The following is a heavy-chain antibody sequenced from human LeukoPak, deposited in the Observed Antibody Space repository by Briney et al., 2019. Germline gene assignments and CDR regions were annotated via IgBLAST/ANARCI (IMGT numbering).Heavy chain of an antibody. CDR1: GFSLSTSGVG. D-gene: IGHD4-17*01. Sequence: ESGPTLVNPTQTLTLTCTFSGFSLSTSGVGVGWIRQPPGKALEWLALIYWDDDKYYIPSLKNRLTITKDTSKNQVVLTMTNLDPVDTATYYCAHLDYADYPTDDAFDIWGQGTMVTVSS. CDR2: IYWDDDK. J-gene: IGHJ3*02. V-gene: IGHV2-5*02. CDR3: AHLDYADYPTDDAFDI.